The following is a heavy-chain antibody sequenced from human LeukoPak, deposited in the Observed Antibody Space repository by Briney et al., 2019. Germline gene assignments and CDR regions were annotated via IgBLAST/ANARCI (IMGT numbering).Heavy chain of an antibody. Sequence: GGSLRLSCAASGFTFSSYSMNWVRQAPGKGLEWVSSISSSSSFIYYADSVKGRFTISRDNAKNSLYLQMNSLRAEDTAVYYCARVYSWPPAIDYWGQGTLVTVSS. J-gene: IGHJ4*02. CDR1: GFTFSSYS. CDR3: ARVYSWPPAIDY. CDR2: ISSSSSFI. D-gene: IGHD2-15*01. V-gene: IGHV3-21*01.